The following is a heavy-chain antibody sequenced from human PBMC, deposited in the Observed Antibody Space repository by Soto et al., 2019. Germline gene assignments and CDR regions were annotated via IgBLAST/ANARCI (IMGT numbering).Heavy chain of an antibody. CDR3: AWDFLPRPPWGSATAQFSHYGMAV. CDR1: GYTFISYA. J-gene: IGHJ6*02. CDR2: VSPYSGNT. V-gene: IGHV1-18*01. Sequence: ASVKVSCKASGYTFISYAISWVRQVPGQGLEWMGRVSPYSGNTDSAQKFQGRVTMTTDTSTNTAYMDLRNLRSDDTAVYFCAWDFLPRPPWGSATAQFSHYGMAVWGQGTTVTVSS. D-gene: IGHD3-16*01.